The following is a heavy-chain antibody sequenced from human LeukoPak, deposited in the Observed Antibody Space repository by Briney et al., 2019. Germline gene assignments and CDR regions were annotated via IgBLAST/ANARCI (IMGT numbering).Heavy chain of an antibody. CDR3: ARDRERITMVRGVYDAFDI. V-gene: IGHV1-69*05. CDR2: IIPIFGTA. CDR1: GGTFSSYA. J-gene: IGHJ3*02. D-gene: IGHD3-10*01. Sequence: GSSVKVSCKASGGTFSSYAISWVRQAPGQGLEWMGRIIPIFGTASYAQKFQGRVTITTDESTSTAYMELSSLRSEDTAVYYCARDRERITMVRGVYDAFDIWGQGTMVTVSS.